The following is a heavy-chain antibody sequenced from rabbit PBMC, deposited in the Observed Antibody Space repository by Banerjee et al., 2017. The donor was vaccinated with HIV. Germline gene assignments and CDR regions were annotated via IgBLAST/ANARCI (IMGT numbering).Heavy chain of an antibody. V-gene: IGHV1S40*01. Sequence: AKGRFTISKTSSTTVTLQMTSLTAADTATYFCARGYNNDNAGCHLWGPGTLVTVS. CDR3: ARGYNNDNAGCHL. J-gene: IGHJ4*01. D-gene: IGHD4-2*01.